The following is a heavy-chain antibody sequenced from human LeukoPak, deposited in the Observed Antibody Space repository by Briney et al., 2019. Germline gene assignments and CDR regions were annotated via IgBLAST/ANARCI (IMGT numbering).Heavy chain of an antibody. CDR3: ARQSLSYYYGSGSYRHYYYYYMDV. J-gene: IGHJ6*03. CDR1: GYSITSYW. CDR2: IYLGDSDT. V-gene: IGHV5-51*01. D-gene: IGHD3-10*01. Sequence: GASLKISCWGSGYSITSYWIGWVRPMPGKGLEWVGIIYLGDSDTRYCPSLEGQVTTSAKNSINTASLQGSSLKASGTAMYYCARQSLSYYYGSGSYRHYYYYYMDVWGKGTTVTVSS.